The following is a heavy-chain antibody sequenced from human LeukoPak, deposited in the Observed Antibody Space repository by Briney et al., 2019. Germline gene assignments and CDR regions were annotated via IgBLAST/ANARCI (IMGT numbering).Heavy chain of an antibody. V-gene: IGHV1-46*01. CDR2: INPSGGST. J-gene: IGHJ4*02. D-gene: IGHD1-26*01. CDR1: GYTFTSYY. CDR3: ARVTNMWELAH. Sequence: ASVKVSRKASGYTFTSYYMHWVRQAPGQGLEWMGIINPSGGSTSYAQKFQGRVTMTRDTSTSTVYMELSSLRSEDTAVYYCARVTNMWELAHWGQGTLVTVSS.